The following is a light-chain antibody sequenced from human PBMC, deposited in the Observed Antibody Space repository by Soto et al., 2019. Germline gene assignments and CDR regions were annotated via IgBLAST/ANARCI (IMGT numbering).Light chain of an antibody. V-gene: IGKV1-27*01. CDR2: AAS. J-gene: IGKJ1*01. Sequence: DIQMTQSPSSLSASVRDRVTITCRASQGISNYLAWYQQKPGKVPKLLIYAASTLQSGVPSRSSGSGSGTDFKLTISSLQPEDVATYYCQTYDSAPWTFGKGTKVEIK. CDR3: QTYDSAPWT. CDR1: QGISNY.